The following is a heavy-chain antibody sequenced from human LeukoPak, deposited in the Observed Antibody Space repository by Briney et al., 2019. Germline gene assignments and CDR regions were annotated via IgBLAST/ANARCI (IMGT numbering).Heavy chain of an antibody. J-gene: IGHJ5*02. V-gene: IGHV1-2*02. CDR1: GYTFTGYY. Sequence: ASVKVSCKASGYTFTGYYMHWVRQAPGQGLEWMGWINPNSGGTNYAQKFQGRVTMTRDTSISTAYMELSRLRSDDTAVYYCARGGVPAAKNSWFDPWGQGTLVTVSS. D-gene: IGHD2-2*01. CDR3: ARGGVPAAKNSWFDP. CDR2: INPNSGGT.